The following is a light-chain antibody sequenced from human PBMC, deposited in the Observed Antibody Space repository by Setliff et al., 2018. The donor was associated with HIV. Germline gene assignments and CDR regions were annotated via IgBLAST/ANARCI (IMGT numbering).Light chain of an antibody. J-gene: IGLJ1*01. CDR2: GVS. Sequence: QSVLTQPRSVSGSPGQSVTISCTGTSSDVGGYNYVSWYQQHPGKAPKLMISGVSKRPSGVPDRFSGSKSGNTASLTISGLQAEDEADYYCCSYAGSYTFVFGTGTKVTVL. V-gene: IGLV2-11*01. CDR1: SSDVGGYNY. CDR3: CSYAGSYTFV.